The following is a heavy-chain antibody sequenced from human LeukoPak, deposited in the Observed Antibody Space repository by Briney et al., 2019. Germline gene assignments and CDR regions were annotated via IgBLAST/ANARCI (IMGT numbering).Heavy chain of an antibody. V-gene: IGHV3-15*01. CDR2: IKSKTDGGTT. CDR3: TTFSPSLGWN. J-gene: IGHJ4*02. D-gene: IGHD4-23*01. Sequence: GGSLRLSCAASGFTFSSYWMSWVRQAPGKGLEWVGRIKSKTDGGTTDYAAPVKGRFTISRDDSKNTLYLQMSSLKTEDTAVYYCTTFSPSLGWNWGQGTLVTVSS. CDR1: GFTFSSYW.